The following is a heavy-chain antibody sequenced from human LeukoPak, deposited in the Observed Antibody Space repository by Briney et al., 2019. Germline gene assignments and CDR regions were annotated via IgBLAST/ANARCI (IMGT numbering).Heavy chain of an antibody. V-gene: IGHV3-53*01. CDR1: GFTFSDYY. CDR3: AREGYHNSRGSQSWYTAA. D-gene: IGHD2/OR15-2a*01. CDR2: TFTGGST. Sequence: GGSLRLSCAATGFTFSDYYINWIRQAPGKGLEWVSATFTGGSTYYADSVKGRFTISRDTSKNTLHLQMNNLRPEDTAVYYCAREGYHNSRGSQSWYTAAWGQGTLVIVSS. J-gene: IGHJ5*02.